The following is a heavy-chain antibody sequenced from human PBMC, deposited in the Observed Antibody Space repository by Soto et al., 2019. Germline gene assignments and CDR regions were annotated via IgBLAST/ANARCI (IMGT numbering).Heavy chain of an antibody. CDR1: GYTFTTYA. Sequence: QVQLLQSGAEVKKPGASVKVSCKASGYTFTTYAIHWVRQAPGQRLEWMGWINADNGNTKYSQKFQGRVTITRDTSANTAYMELSSLRSEDTAVYYCARDIFGLLIIGASDFWGQGTLVTVSS. CDR2: INADNGNT. J-gene: IGHJ4*02. V-gene: IGHV1-3*01. CDR3: ARDIFGLLIIGASDF. D-gene: IGHD3-3*01.